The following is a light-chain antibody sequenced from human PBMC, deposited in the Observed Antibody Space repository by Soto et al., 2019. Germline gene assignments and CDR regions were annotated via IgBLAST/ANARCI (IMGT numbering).Light chain of an antibody. J-gene: IGKJ3*01. V-gene: IGKV3-20*01. CDR2: GAS. CDR3: QHYDSSLFT. CDR1: QSVSSSY. Sequence: EIVLTQSPGTLSLSPGERATLSCRASQSVSSSYLAWYQQKPGQAPRLLISGASSRATGIPHRFSGSGSGTDFTLTISTLEPEDFPVYYCQHYDSSLFTFGPGTKVDIK.